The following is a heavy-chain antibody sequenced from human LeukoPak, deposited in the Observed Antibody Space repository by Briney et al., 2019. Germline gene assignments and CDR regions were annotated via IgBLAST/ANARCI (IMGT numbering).Heavy chain of an antibody. CDR3: ARVAALGATFQH. D-gene: IGHD6-13*01. CDR1: GGSISSSSYY. V-gene: IGHV4-39*02. Sequence: SETLSLTRTVSGGSISSSSYYWGWIRQPPGKGLEWIGTIYYSGSAYYNPSLKSRVTMSVDTSKNHFSLKLRSVSAADTAVYYCARVAALGATFQHWGQGNLVTVSS. CDR2: IYYSGSA. J-gene: IGHJ1*01.